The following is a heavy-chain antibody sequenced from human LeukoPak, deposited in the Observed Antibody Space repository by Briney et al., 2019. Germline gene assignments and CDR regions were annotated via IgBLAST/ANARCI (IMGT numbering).Heavy chain of an antibody. D-gene: IGHD3-10*01. J-gene: IGHJ4*02. CDR2: ISSSSSYI. V-gene: IGHV3-21*01. Sequence: GGSLRLSCAASGFTFSSYSMNWVRQAPGKGLEWVSSISSSSSYIYYADSVKGRFTISRDNAKNSLYLQMNSLRAEDTAVYYCARVGWGSGSYYFDYWGQGTLVTVSS. CDR3: ARVGWGSGSYYFDY. CDR1: GFTFSSYS.